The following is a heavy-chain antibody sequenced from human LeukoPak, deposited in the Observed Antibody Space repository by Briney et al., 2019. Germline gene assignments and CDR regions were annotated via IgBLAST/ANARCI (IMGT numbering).Heavy chain of an antibody. CDR1: GFTFSSYA. J-gene: IGHJ5*02. CDR2: ISYDGSNK. D-gene: IGHD3-3*01. V-gene: IGHV3-30-3*01. CDR3: ARGASIFGVVRLDP. Sequence: QTGGSLRLSCAASGFTFSSYAMHWVRQAPGKGLEWVAVISYDGSNKYYADSVKGRFTISRDNSKNTLYPQMNSLRAEDTAVYYCARGASIFGVVRLDPWGQGTLVTVSS.